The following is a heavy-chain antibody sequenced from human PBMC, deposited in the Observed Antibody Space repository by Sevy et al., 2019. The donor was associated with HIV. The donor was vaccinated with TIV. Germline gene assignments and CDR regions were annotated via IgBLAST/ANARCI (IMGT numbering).Heavy chain of an antibody. D-gene: IGHD2-21*02. J-gene: IGHJ4*02. Sequence: GGSLRLSCAASAFTFSNYWMSWVHQAPGKGLEWVAKIKQDGSEKYYVDSVKGRFTISRDNAKNSLYLHVHSLRAEDTAVYYCARAYYKFCGGDCYLDYWGQGTLVTVSS. V-gene: IGHV3-7*01. CDR1: AFTFSNYW. CDR3: ARAYYKFCGGDCYLDY. CDR2: IKQDGSEK.